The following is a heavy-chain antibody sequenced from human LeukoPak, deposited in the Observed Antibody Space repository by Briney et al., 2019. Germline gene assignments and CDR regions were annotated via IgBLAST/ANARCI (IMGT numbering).Heavy chain of an antibody. CDR1: GFTFSSFE. Sequence: GGSLRLSCAASGFTFSSFEMNWVRQAPGKGLQWVSYISGSGSSIYYADSVKGRFTISRDNAKNSLFLQMDSLRAEDTAIYYCAREQLPFDVWGQGTMVTVS. CDR3: AREQLPFDV. J-gene: IGHJ3*01. CDR2: ISGSGSSI. D-gene: IGHD2-2*01. V-gene: IGHV3-48*03.